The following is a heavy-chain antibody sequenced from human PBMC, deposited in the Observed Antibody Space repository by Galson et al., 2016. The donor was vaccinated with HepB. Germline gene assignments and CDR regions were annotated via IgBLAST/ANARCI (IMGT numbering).Heavy chain of an antibody. D-gene: IGHD4-17*01. J-gene: IGHJ3*02. V-gene: IGHV3-21*01. CDR3: ARVGSVTIDAFDI. CDR1: GISLSNLA. CDR2: INDKGDYT. Sequence: SLRLSCAASGISLSNLAMNWVRQAPGKGLEWVSTINDKGDYTFYADSARGRFTISRDNGKKSVYLQMNSLRAEDTAVYYCARVGSVTIDAFDIWGQRTMVTVSS.